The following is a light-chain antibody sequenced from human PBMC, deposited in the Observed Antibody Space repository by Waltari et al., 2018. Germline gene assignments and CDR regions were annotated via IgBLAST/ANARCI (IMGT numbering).Light chain of an antibody. Sequence: QSVLTQPPSASGTPGQRVTLSCSGGSSNIGSNYVYWYEQLPGMAPRLLIYRNNQRPSGLPDRLSGAKSGTSASLAISGLRSEDEADYYCAAGDDSLSGVVFGGGTKVTVL. V-gene: IGLV1-47*01. CDR1: SSNIGSNY. CDR2: RNN. CDR3: AAGDDSLSGVV. J-gene: IGLJ2*01.